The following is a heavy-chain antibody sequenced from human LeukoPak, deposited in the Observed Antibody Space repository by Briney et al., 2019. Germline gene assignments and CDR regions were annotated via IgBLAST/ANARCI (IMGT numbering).Heavy chain of an antibody. D-gene: IGHD2-21*02. CDR2: ISGSGGST. CDR1: GFTFSSYA. CDR3: AKDFRAYCGGDCYPFDY. Sequence: GGSLRLSCAASGFTFSSYAMSWVRQAPGKGLKWVSAISGSGGSTYYADSVKGRFAISRDNSKNTLYLQMNSLRAEDTAVYYCAKDFRAYCGGDCYPFDYWGQGTLVTVSS. V-gene: IGHV3-23*01. J-gene: IGHJ4*02.